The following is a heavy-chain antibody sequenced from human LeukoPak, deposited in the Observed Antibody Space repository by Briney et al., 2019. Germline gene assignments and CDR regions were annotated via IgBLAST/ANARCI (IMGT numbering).Heavy chain of an antibody. Sequence: GASVKVSCKASGGTFSSYTISWVRQAPGQGREWMGRIIPILGIANYAQKFQGRVTITADKSTSTAYMELSSLRSEDTAVYYCASHYDSDNWFDPWGQGTLVTVSS. CDR2: IIPILGIA. J-gene: IGHJ5*02. CDR1: GGTFSSYT. V-gene: IGHV1-69*02. CDR3: ASHYDSDNWFDP. D-gene: IGHD3-3*01.